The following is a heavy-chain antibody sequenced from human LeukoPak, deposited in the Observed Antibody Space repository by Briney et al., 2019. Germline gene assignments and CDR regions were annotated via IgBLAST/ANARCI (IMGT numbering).Heavy chain of an antibody. CDR3: ASGIRERGFDS. CDR1: EFILSTYA. Sequence: GGSLRLSCADSEFILSTYAMNWVRQAPGRGREGVSSISPSGSAIFYAHSVKGRFTISRDNAKNSLYLQMNSLRAEDTALYFCASGIRERGFDSWGQGTLVTVSS. J-gene: IGHJ4*02. D-gene: IGHD1-1*01. CDR2: ISPSGSAI. V-gene: IGHV3-21*01.